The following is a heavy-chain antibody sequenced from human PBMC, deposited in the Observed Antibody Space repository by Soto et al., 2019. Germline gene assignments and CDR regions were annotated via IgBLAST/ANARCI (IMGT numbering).Heavy chain of an antibody. CDR1: GGSISSSNW. CDR2: IYHSGST. Sequence: QVQLQESGPGLVKPSGTLSLTCAVSGGSISSSNWWSWVRQPPGKGLQWIGEIYHSGSTNYIPSLMSRVTISGDKPRNQFSLKLSSVTAADTAVYYCARRWGEGRVDYWGQGTLVTVSS. J-gene: IGHJ4*02. V-gene: IGHV4-4*02. D-gene: IGHD3-10*01. CDR3: ARRWGEGRVDY.